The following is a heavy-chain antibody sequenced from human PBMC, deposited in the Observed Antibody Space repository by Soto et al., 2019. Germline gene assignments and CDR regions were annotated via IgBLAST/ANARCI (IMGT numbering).Heavy chain of an antibody. J-gene: IGHJ4*02. Sequence: QVQLQESGPGLVKPSETLSLTCTVSGGSISGYYWSWIRQPPGKGLEWIGYIYYSGSTNYNPSLNSRVTMSVDTSKNPFSLRLSSVTAADPAVHYWARHGGGGSGWYDYWGPGTLVTVSS. D-gene: IGHD6-19*01. V-gene: IGHV4-59*08. CDR2: IYYSGST. CDR1: GGSISGYY. CDR3: ARHGGGGSGWYDY.